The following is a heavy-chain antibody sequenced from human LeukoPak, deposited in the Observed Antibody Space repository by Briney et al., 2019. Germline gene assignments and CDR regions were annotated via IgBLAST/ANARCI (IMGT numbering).Heavy chain of an antibody. J-gene: IGHJ4*02. CDR1: GGSISSYY. V-gene: IGHV4-34*01. CDR3: ARASYPSSSWYGPFDY. D-gene: IGHD6-13*01. Sequence: SETLSLTCTVSGGSISSYYWSWIRQPPGKGLEWIGEINHSGSTNYNPSLKSRVTISVDTSKNQFSLKLSSVTAADTAVYYCARASYPSSSWYGPFDYWGQGTLVTVSS. CDR2: INHSGST.